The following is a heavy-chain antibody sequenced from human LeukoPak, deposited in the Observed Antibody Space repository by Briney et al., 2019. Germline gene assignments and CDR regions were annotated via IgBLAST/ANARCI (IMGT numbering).Heavy chain of an antibody. D-gene: IGHD1-14*01. V-gene: IGHV3-74*01. CDR1: GFTLSSYW. J-gene: IGHJ6*02. CDR2: IDNDGTHT. Sequence: PGGSLRLSCAASGFTLSSYWMHWVRQAPGTGPVWVSYIDNDGTHTAYADPVRGRFTVSRDNAKNMLFLQMNGLRAEDTAIYYCARGGCDNKMDVWGQGTMVTVSS. CDR3: ARGGCDNKMDV.